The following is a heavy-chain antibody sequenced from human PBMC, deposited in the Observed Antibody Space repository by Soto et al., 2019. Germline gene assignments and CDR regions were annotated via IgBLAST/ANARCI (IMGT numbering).Heavy chain of an antibody. D-gene: IGHD3-9*01. CDR3: ARSSVANYDILTGYYHAEYFQH. Sequence: SETLSLTCTVSGGSISSGGYYWSWIRQHPGKGLEWIGYIYYSGSTYYNPSLKSRVTISVDTSKNQFSLKLSSVTAADTAVYYCARSSVANYDILTGYYHAEYFQHWGQGTLVTVSS. CDR2: IYYSGST. V-gene: IGHV4-31*03. J-gene: IGHJ1*01. CDR1: GGSISSGGYY.